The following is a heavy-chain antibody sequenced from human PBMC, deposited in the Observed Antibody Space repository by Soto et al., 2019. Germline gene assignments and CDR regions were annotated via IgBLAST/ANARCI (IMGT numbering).Heavy chain of an antibody. CDR3: ARATPRFGGFDL. D-gene: IGHD3-10*01. CDR2: IFDSAIT. Sequence: TSETLPLTYTVFGGNISSSSYYWSFNQQPPGKGLEWIGYIFDSAITNYNPSLKTRVTMSVDTSKNQFSLKLSSVTAADTALYYCARATPRFGGFDLWGKGAMVTVSS. V-gene: IGHV4-61*05. CDR1: GGNISSSSYY. J-gene: IGHJ3*01.